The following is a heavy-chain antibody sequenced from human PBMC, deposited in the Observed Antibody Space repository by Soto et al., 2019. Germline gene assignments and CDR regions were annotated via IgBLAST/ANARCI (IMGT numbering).Heavy chain of an antibody. CDR3: ARIGYYDFWSGYYTPSIDAFDI. V-gene: IGHV4-34*01. CDR1: GGSFSGYY. J-gene: IGHJ3*02. CDR2: INHSGST. Sequence: QVQLQQWGAGLLKPSETLSLTCAVYGGSFSGYYWSWIRQPPGKGLEWIGEINHSGSTNYNPSLKSRVTISVDTSKNQFSLKRSSVTAADTAVYYCARIGYYDFWSGYYTPSIDAFDIWGQGTMVTVSS. D-gene: IGHD3-3*01.